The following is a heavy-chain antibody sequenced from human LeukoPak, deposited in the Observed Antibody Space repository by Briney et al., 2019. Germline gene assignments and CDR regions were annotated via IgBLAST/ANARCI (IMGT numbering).Heavy chain of an antibody. CDR1: GFTFSSYW. V-gene: IGHV3-7*04. D-gene: IGHD2-2*02. J-gene: IGHJ2*01. CDR3: ARRYRWANWYFDL. CDR2: IKQDGSEK. Sequence: GGSLRVSCAAPGFTFSSYWLSWVRQAPGKGLEWVANIKQDGSEKYFVDTVKGRFTISRDNAKNTLYLQMNSLGPEDTAVYHCARRYRWANWYFDLWGRGTLVTVSS.